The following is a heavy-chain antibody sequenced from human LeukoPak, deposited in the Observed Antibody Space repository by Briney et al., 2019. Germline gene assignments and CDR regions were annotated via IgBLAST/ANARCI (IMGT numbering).Heavy chain of an antibody. CDR2: IYYSGST. V-gene: IGHV4-39*07. CDR1: GGSISSSYSY. J-gene: IGHJ4*02. Sequence: SETLSLTCTVSGGSISSSYSYWGWIRQPPGKGLEWIGNIYYSGSTYYNPSLKSRVTISVDKSKNQFSLKLSSVTAADTAVYYCARGTSSGWYSYWGQGTLVTVSS. CDR3: ARGTSSGWYSY. D-gene: IGHD6-19*01.